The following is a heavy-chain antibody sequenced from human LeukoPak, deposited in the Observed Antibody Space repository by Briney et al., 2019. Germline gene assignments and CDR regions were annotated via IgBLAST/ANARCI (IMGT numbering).Heavy chain of an antibody. CDR1: GFTFSSYG. Sequence: GGSLRLFCAASGFTFSSYGMHWVRQAPGKGLEWVAVIWYDGSNKYYADSVKGRFTISRDNSKNTLYLQMNSLRAEDTAVYYCARDLNYYDSSGYLEDWGQGTLVTVSS. D-gene: IGHD3-22*01. CDR2: IWYDGSNK. J-gene: IGHJ4*02. V-gene: IGHV3-33*01. CDR3: ARDLNYYDSSGYLED.